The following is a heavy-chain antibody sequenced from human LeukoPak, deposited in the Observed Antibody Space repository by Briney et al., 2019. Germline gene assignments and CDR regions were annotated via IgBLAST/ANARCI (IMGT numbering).Heavy chain of an antibody. CDR3: ARFTMVRGLI. CDR1: GGSISSSNW. J-gene: IGHJ3*02. Sequence: SETLSLTCTVSGGSISSSNWWSWVRQPPGKGLEWIGEINHSGSTNYNPSLKSRVTISVDTSKNQFSLKLSSVTAADTAVYYCARFTMVRGLIWGQGTMVTVSS. CDR2: INHSGST. V-gene: IGHV4-4*02. D-gene: IGHD3-10*01.